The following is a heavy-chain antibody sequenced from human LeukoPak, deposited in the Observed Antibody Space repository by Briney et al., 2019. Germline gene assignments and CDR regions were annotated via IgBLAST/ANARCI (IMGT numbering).Heavy chain of an antibody. Sequence: GGSLRLSCAASGFTFSNAWMNWVRQAPGKGLEWVANIKQDGSEKYYVDSVKGRFTISRDNAKNSLYLQMNSLRAEDTAVYYCARTEGTYYDFWSGYYDRVGDYFDYWGQGTLVTVSS. CDR3: ARTEGTYYDFWSGYYDRVGDYFDY. V-gene: IGHV3-7*03. CDR2: IKQDGSEK. CDR1: GFTFSNAW. D-gene: IGHD3-3*01. J-gene: IGHJ4*02.